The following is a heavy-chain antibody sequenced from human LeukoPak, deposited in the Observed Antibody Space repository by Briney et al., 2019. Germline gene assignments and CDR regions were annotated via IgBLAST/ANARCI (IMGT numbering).Heavy chain of an antibody. CDR1: GFTFSSFG. D-gene: IGHD3-22*01. Sequence: GGSLRLSCAASGFTFSSFGMSWVRQAPGKGLEWVSAISGSGGSTYSADSVKGRFTISRDNSKNTLYLQMNSLRAEDTAVYYCAKEPLPYDSSGYYSSWGQGTLVTVSS. CDR3: AKEPLPYDSSGYYSS. V-gene: IGHV3-23*01. J-gene: IGHJ4*02. CDR2: ISGSGGST.